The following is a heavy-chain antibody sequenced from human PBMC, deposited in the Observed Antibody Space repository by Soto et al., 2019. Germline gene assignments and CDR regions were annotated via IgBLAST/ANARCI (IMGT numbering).Heavy chain of an antibody. CDR1: GASMNSYH. J-gene: IGHJ5*02. CDR2: IHSSGST. D-gene: IGHD6-13*01. V-gene: IGHV4-4*07. CDR3: ARDQGVAAAGITWFDP. Sequence: SETLSLTCTVSGASMNSYHWSWVRQPAGKGLEWIGHIHSSGSTNYNPSLKSRVTMSVDTSKNQFSLRLMSLTAADTAVYYCARDQGVAAAGITWFDPWGQGSLVTVSS.